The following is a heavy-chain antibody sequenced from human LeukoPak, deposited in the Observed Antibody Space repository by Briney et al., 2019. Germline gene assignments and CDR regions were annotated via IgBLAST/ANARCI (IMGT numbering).Heavy chain of an antibody. CDR3: ASDWFSDAFDI. V-gene: IGHV3-30-3*01. D-gene: IGHD3-10*01. CDR2: ISYDGSNK. J-gene: IGHJ3*02. Sequence: GSLRLSCAASGFTFSSYAMHWVRQAPGKGLEWVAVISYDGSNKLYADSVRGRFTISRDNSKNTLYLQMNSLRSEDTAVYYCASDWFSDAFDIWGQGTMVTVSS. CDR1: GFTFSSYA.